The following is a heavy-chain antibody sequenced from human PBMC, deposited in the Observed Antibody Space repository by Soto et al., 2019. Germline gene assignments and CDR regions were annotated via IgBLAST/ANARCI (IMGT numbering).Heavy chain of an antibody. J-gene: IGHJ5*02. Sequence: GASVKVSCKASGYTFTGYYMHWVRQAPGQGLEWMGWINPNSGGTNYAQKFQGRVTMTRDTSISTAYMELSRLRSDDTAVYYCARERAYGDYWSGQRRDWFDPWGQGTLVTVSS. CDR3: ARERAYGDYWSGQRRDWFDP. CDR2: INPNSGGT. V-gene: IGHV1-2*02. D-gene: IGHD4-17*01. CDR1: GYTFTGYY.